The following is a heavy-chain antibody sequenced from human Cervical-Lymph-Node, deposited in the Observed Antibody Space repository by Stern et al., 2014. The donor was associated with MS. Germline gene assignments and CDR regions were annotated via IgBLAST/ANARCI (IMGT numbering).Heavy chain of an antibody. D-gene: IGHD6-19*01. CDR3: TRKGVAVRDAFDV. V-gene: IGHV4-59*12. Sequence: QVQLQESGPGLAKPSETLSLSCSVSGGSISPNYWSWVRQAPGKGLEWLGHVYHTGRTDYNPSIKTRVTISVDLAKNTFSLNLTSVTAADTAIYFCTRKGVAVRDAFDVWGQGTMAIVSS. CDR2: VYHTGRT. CDR1: GGSISPNY. J-gene: IGHJ3*01.